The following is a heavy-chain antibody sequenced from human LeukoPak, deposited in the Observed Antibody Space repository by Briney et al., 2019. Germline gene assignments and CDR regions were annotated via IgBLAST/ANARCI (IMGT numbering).Heavy chain of an antibody. J-gene: IGHJ4*02. CDR1: GFTFSSYA. V-gene: IGHV3-23*01. D-gene: IGHD3-22*01. CDR2: ISGSGGST. CDR3: AKEVGNYYDSSGYSPGY. Sequence: GGSLRLSCAASGFTFSSYAMSWVRQAPGKGLEWVSAISGSGGSTYYADSVKGRFTISRDNSKNTLYLQMNSLRAEDTAVYYCAKEVGNYYDSSGYSPGYWGQGTLVTVSS.